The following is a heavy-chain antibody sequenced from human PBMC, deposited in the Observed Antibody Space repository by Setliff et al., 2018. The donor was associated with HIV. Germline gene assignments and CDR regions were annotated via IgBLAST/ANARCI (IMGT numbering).Heavy chain of an antibody. D-gene: IGHD3-10*01. V-gene: IGHV4-59*08. J-gene: IGHJ4*02. CDR1: GGSISDHY. CDR3: ARQGRPGDFDS. Sequence: SETLSLTCTVSGGSISDHYWTWLRQFPGKGLEWIGFIFYTGNTYYNPSLKSRVTISGDTSKKQFSLKLRAVTAADSAVYYCARQGRPGDFDSWGQGTLVTVSS. CDR2: IFYTGNT.